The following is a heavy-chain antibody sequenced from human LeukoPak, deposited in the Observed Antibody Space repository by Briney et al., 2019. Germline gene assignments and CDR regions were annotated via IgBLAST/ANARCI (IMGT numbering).Heavy chain of an antibody. CDR2: ISGSGGST. V-gene: IGHV3-23*01. D-gene: IGHD4-17*01. Sequence: GGSLRLSCAASGFIFSSYAMSWVRQAPGKGLKWVSSISGSGGSTYYADSVKGRFTISRDNSKNTLYLQMNSLRAEDTAIYFCAKDKYYGDSGYDYWGQGTLVTVSS. CDR3: AKDKYYGDSGYDY. CDR1: GFIFSSYA. J-gene: IGHJ4*02.